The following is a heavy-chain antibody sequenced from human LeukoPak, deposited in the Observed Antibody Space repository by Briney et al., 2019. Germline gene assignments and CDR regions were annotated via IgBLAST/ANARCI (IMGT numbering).Heavy chain of an antibody. Sequence: SETLSLTCTVSGGSISSYYWSWIRQPPGKGLEWIGYIYYSGSTNYNPSLKSRVTISVDTSKNQFSLKLSSVTAADTPVYYCARPTAMPTDDAFDIWGQGTMVTVSS. CDR1: GGSISSYY. J-gene: IGHJ3*02. D-gene: IGHD5-18*01. CDR2: IYYSGST. CDR3: ARPTAMPTDDAFDI. V-gene: IGHV4-59*01.